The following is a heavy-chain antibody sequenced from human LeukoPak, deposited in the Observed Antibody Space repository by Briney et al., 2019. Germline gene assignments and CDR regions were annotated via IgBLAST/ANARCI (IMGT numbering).Heavy chain of an antibody. V-gene: IGHV3-30-3*01. CDR2: ISYDGSNK. D-gene: IGHD5-12*01. Sequence: PGGCLRLSCAASGFTFSSYAMHWVRQAPGKGLEWVAVISYDGSNKYYADSVKGRFTISRDNSKNTLYLQMNSLRAEDTAVHYCARVDIVATMEGAFDIWGQGTMVTVSS. CDR1: GFTFSSYA. CDR3: ARVDIVATMEGAFDI. J-gene: IGHJ3*02.